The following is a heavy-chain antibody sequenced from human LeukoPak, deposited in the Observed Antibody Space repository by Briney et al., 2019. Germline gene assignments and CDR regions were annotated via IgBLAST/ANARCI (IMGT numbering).Heavy chain of an antibody. CDR2: IIPIFGTA. D-gene: IGHD6-6*01. CDR3: ARGGDSSSPPYYYYYMDV. J-gene: IGHJ6*03. CDR1: GGTFSSYA. Sequence: GASVKVSCKASGGTFSSYAISWVRQAPGQGLEWMGGIIPIFGTANYAQKFQGRVTITADESTSTAYMELSSLRSEDTAVYYCARGGDSSSPPYYYYYMDVWGKGTTVTVSS. V-gene: IGHV1-69*13.